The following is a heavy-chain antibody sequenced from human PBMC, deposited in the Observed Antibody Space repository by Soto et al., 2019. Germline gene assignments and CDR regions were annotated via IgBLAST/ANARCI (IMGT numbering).Heavy chain of an antibody. D-gene: IGHD5-12*01. CDR3: ARDLEMATRTSDY. CDR2: ISYDGSNK. Sequence: QVQLVESGGGVVQPGRSLRLSCAASGFTLSGYAMHWVRQAPGKGLEWVAVISYDGSNKYYADSVKGRFTISRDNSKNTLYLPMNSLRAEDTGGYYCARDLEMATRTSDYWGQGTLVTVSS. J-gene: IGHJ4*02. CDR1: GFTLSGYA. V-gene: IGHV3-30-3*01.